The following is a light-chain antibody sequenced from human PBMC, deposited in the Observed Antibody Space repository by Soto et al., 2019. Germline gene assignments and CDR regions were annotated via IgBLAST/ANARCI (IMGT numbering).Light chain of an antibody. V-gene: IGKV1-9*01. CDR1: PGISRS. CDR2: AAS. CDR3: QQHDSLPPT. Sequence: IPLTQSTFSLSASVGDTFTITCLAIPGISRSLAWYQQNPGRAPKLLIYAASTLYTGVPSRFRGSGYGTEFTLTISSLQPEDFETYYCQQHDSLPPTFGGGTKVDIK. J-gene: IGKJ4*01.